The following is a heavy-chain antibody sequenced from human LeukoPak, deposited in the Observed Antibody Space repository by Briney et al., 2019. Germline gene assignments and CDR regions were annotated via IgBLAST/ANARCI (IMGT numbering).Heavy chain of an antibody. J-gene: IGHJ4*02. CDR2: SGSGGST. D-gene: IGHD2-2*01. CDR3: AKDLQYLLLMGEIDY. CDR1: GFTFSSSG. V-gene: IGHV3-23*01. Sequence: PGGTLRLSCAASGFTFSSSGMSWVRQTPGKGLEWVSASGSGGSTYYADSVKGRFTISRDNSKNTLYLQMNSLRAEDTAVYYCAKDLQYLLLMGEIDYWGQGTLVTVSS.